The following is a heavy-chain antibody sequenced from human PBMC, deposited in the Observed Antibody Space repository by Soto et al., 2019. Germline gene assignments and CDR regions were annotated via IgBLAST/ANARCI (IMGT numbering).Heavy chain of an antibody. D-gene: IGHD6-13*01. J-gene: IGHJ5*02. CDR3: AKRPSSSWYLRDWFDP. CDR2: ISGSGGST. CDR1: GFTFSSYA. Sequence: GGSLRLSCAASGFTFSSYAMSWVRQAPGKGLEWVSAISGSGGSTYYADSVKGRFTISRDNSKNTLYLQMNSLRAEDTAVYYWAKRPSSSWYLRDWFDPWGQGTMVTVSS. V-gene: IGHV3-23*01.